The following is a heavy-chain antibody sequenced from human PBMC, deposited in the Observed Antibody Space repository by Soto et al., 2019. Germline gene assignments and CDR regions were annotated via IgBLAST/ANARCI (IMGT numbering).Heavy chain of an antibody. CDR1: GFTFSSFE. CDR2: ISSSGNTI. CDR3: ARDWWISDFSYYYGMDV. V-gene: IGHV3-48*03. D-gene: IGHD2-15*01. Sequence: EVQLVESGGSLVQPGGSLGLSCAASGFTFSSFEMNWVRQAPGKGLEWVSYISSSGNTIHYADSVQGRFTISRDNAKNSLFLQMNSLRADDTAVYYCARDWWISDFSYYYGMDVWGQGTTVTVSS. J-gene: IGHJ6*02.